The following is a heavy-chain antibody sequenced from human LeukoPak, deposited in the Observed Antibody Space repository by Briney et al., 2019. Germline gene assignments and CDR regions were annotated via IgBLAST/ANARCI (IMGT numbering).Heavy chain of an antibody. J-gene: IGHJ4*02. Sequence: PSETLSLTCTVSGGSISSYYWSWIRQPPGKGLEWIGYIYYSGSTNYNPSLKSRVTISVNTSKNQFSLKLSSVTAADTAVYYCARHTSYYFDYWGQGTLVTVSS. D-gene: IGHD3-10*01. CDR3: ARHTSYYFDY. CDR2: IYYSGST. CDR1: GGSISSYY. V-gene: IGHV4-59*08.